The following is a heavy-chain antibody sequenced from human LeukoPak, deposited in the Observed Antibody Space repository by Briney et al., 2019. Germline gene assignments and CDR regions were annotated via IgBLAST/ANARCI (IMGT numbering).Heavy chain of an antibody. CDR3: ARGPYFHYYGMDV. J-gene: IGHJ6*02. CDR2: INHSGST. Sequence: SETLSLTCAVYGGSFSGYYWSWIRQPPGKGLEWIGEINHSGSTYYNPSLKSRVTISVDTSENQFSLRLSSVTAADTAVYYCARGPYFHYYGMDVWGQGTTVTVSS. V-gene: IGHV4-34*01. CDR1: GGSFSGYY.